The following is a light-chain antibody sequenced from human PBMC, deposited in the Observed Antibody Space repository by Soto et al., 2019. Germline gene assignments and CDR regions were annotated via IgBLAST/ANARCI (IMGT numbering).Light chain of an antibody. CDR2: DAS. V-gene: IGKV3-11*01. Sequence: EIVLTQSPATLSLSPGERATLSCRASQSVTTFLAWYQQKPDQAPRLLIYDASTRATGIPARFSGSGSGTDFTLTISSLEPEDFATYYCQQYNSYSWTFGQVTKVEIK. CDR1: QSVTTF. CDR3: QQYNSYSWT. J-gene: IGKJ1*01.